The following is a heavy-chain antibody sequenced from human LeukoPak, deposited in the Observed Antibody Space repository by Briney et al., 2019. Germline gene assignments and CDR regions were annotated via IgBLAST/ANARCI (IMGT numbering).Heavy chain of an antibody. CDR2: IRYDESSK. V-gene: IGHV3-30*02. Sequence: GGSLRLSCAASGFTFSSHGMHWVRQAPGKGLEWVAFIRYDESSKYYADSVKGRFTISRDNSKNTLYLQMNSLRAEDTAVYYCAKGFDILTGYYEYWGQGTLVTVSS. J-gene: IGHJ4*02. CDR1: GFTFSSHG. CDR3: AKGFDILTGYYEY. D-gene: IGHD3-9*01.